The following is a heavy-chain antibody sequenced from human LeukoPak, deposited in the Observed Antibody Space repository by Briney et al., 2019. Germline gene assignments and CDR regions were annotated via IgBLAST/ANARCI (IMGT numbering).Heavy chain of an antibody. CDR1: GFTFSDYY. Sequence: PGGSLRLSCAASGFTFSDYYMSWIRQAPGKGLEWVSYISSSGSTIYYADSVKGRFTISRDNAKDSLYLQMNSLRAEDTAVYYCASGPDTVIVPKGPMDVWGKGTTVTVSS. V-gene: IGHV3-11*04. CDR2: ISSSGSTI. J-gene: IGHJ6*03. CDR3: ASGPDTVIVPKGPMDV. D-gene: IGHD2-2*01.